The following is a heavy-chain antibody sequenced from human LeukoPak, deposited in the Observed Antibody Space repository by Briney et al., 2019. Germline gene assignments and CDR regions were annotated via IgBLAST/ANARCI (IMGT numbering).Heavy chain of an antibody. V-gene: IGHV4-38-2*02. CDR2: MFHSGTT. D-gene: IGHD6-13*01. J-gene: IGHJ1*01. CDR1: GYSISSGYF. Sequence: SETLSLTCTVSGYSISSGYFWAWIRQPPGKGLEWLANMFHSGTTSYNPSLRSRVTISIDTSKNQISLRLTSVTASDTAVYYCARVAAGIGFFQHWGQGTLVTVSS. CDR3: ARVAAGIGFFQH.